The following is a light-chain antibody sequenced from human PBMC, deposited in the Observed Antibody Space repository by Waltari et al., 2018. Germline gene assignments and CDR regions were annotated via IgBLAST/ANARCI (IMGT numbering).Light chain of an antibody. V-gene: IGLV2-14*01. CDR1: RSDVGGYNY. J-gene: IGLJ2*01. CDR3: NSYTSSSTSYVV. CDR2: GVS. Sequence: QSALTQPASVSGSPGQSIPIPCTGTRSDVGGYNYVSWYQQHPGKAPKLMIYGVSRRPSGVSNRFSGSKSGNTASLTISGLQAEDEADYYCNSYTSSSTSYVVFGGGTKLTVL.